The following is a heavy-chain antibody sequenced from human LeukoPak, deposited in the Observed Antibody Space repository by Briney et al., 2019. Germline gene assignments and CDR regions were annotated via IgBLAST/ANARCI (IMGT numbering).Heavy chain of an antibody. CDR2: IIPIADTA. CDR3: ARSKGDYGISDF. V-gene: IGHV1-69*05. J-gene: IGHJ4*02. Sequence: SVKVSCKASGGTFSSYAISWVRQAPGQGLEWMGGIIPIADTANYAQRFQGRVTITTDESTTTAYMDLSSLTSEDTAVYFCARSKGDYGISDFWGQGTLVIVSS. CDR1: GGTFSSYA. D-gene: IGHD4-17*01.